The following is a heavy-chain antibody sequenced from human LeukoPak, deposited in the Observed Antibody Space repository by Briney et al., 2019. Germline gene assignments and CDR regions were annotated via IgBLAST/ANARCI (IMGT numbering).Heavy chain of an antibody. V-gene: IGHV4-4*08. D-gene: IGHD4-23*01. CDR1: GGSISSYY. J-gene: IGHJ4*02. CDR3: ARVGVDYSGNIIKYFFDY. CDR2: TSTSGST. Sequence: SETLSLTCTVSGGSISSYYWSWIRQPAGKGLESIGHTSTSGSTDYNPSLKSRVTISVDTSKNQFSLKLSSVTAADTAVYYCARVGVDYSGNIIKYFFDYWGQGTLVTVSS.